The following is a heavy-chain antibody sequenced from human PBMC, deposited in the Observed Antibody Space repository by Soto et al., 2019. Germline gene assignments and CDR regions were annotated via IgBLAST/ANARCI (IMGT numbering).Heavy chain of an antibody. J-gene: IGHJ6*02. CDR2: IWYDGSEK. D-gene: IGHD2-2*02. Sequence: QVQLVESGGGVVQPGGSLRLSCAASGYTFGNFAMHWARRAPGKVLEWVALIWYDGSEKYYADSVKARFSVSRDNSQNTLYLQMDSLRVEDSAFYYCSRVYTSAPYGMDVWGRGTTVTVSS. CDR1: GYTFGNFA. CDR3: SRVYTSAPYGMDV. V-gene: IGHV3-33*01.